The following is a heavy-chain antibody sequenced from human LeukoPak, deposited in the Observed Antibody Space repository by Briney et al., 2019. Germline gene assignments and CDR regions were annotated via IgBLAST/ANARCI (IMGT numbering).Heavy chain of an antibody. V-gene: IGHV4-34*01. Sequence: SETLSLTCAVSNGSFSGYYWSWIRQPPGKGLEWIGEINQRGSTNYNPSLKSRVTVSLDTSRNQFSLKLNSVTAADTAVYYCAKSNGYGLIDIWGQGTMVTVSS. CDR2: INQRGST. CDR3: AKSNGYGLIDI. D-gene: IGHD3-22*01. CDR1: NGSFSGYY. J-gene: IGHJ3*02.